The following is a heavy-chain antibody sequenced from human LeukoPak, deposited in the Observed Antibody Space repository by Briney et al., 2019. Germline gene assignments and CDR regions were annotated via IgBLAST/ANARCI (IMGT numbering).Heavy chain of an antibody. CDR1: GFTFSSYW. CDR3: ARVSNWNYADY. CDR2: IKQDGSEK. V-gene: IGHV3-7*01. J-gene: IGHJ4*02. Sequence: PGGSLRLSCTASGFTFSSYWMIWVRQAPGKGLKWVANIKQDGSEKYYVDSVKGRFTISRDNAKNSLYLQMNSLRAEDTAVYYCARVSNWNYADYWGQGTLVTVSS. D-gene: IGHD1-7*01.